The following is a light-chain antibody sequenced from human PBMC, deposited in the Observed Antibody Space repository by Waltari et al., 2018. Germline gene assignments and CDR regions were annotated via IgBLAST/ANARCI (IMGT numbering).Light chain of an antibody. J-gene: IGKJ4*01. V-gene: IGKV3-11*01. CDR2: DAS. CDR3: QQRKSGGT. CDR1: QSISIY. Sequence: EIVLTQSPATLSLSPAERATLSCTASQSISIYLSWYQQKHRQAPRLLLYDASERAAGVPDRFTGRGFGTDFTLTISALEPEDFALYFCQQRKSGGTFGGGTKVEIK.